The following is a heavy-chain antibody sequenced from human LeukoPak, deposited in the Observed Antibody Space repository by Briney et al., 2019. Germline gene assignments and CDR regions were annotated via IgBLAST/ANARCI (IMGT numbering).Heavy chain of an antibody. CDR1: GFTFSSYW. D-gene: IGHD4-23*01. CDR2: IKGDGSST. J-gene: IGHJ4*02. Sequence: GSLRLSCAASGFTFSSYWMHWVRQAPGKGLVWVSRIKGDGSSTLYADSVKGRFTISRDNTKNTLYLQMNSLRVEDTAVYYCARDGTTVVPFDYWGQGTLVTVSS. V-gene: IGHV3-74*01. CDR3: ARDGTTVVPFDY.